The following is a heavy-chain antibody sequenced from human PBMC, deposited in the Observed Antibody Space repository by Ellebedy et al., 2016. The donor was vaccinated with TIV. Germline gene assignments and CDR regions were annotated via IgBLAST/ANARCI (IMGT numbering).Heavy chain of an antibody. CDR1: GGSISSGGYY. CDR2: IYYSGST. V-gene: IGHV4-31*03. D-gene: IGHD3-22*01. Sequence: MPSETLSLTCTVSGGSISSGGYYWSWIRQHPGKGLEWIGYIYYSGSTYYNPSLKSRVTISVDTSKNQFSLKLSSVTAADTAVYYCARVAQHDSSGQTEDYWGQGALVTVSS. CDR3: ARVAQHDSSGQTEDY. J-gene: IGHJ4*02.